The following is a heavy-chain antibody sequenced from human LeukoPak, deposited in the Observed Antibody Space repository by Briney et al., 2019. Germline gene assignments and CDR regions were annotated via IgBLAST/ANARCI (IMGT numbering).Heavy chain of an antibody. Sequence: GGSLRLSCAASGFTFSSYSMNWVRQAPGMGLEWVSYISSSGSTIYYADSVKGRFTISRDNAKNSLYLQMNSLRDEDTAVYYCARGWLQWGAYYFDYWGQGTLVTVSS. V-gene: IGHV3-48*02. CDR3: ARGWLQWGAYYFDY. CDR1: GFTFSSYS. J-gene: IGHJ4*02. D-gene: IGHD5-24*01. CDR2: ISSSGSTI.